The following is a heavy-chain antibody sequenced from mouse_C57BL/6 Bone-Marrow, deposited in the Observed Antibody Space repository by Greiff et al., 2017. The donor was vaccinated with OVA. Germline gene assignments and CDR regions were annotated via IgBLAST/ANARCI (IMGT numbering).Heavy chain of an antibody. V-gene: IGHV1-80*01. J-gene: IGHJ4*01. CDR2: IYPGDGDT. D-gene: IGHD2-3*01. Sequence: QVQLQQSGAELVKPGASVKISCKASGYAFSSYWMNWVKQRPGKGLEWIGQIYPGDGDTNYNEKFKGKATLTADKSSSTAYMQLRSLTSEDSAVYFCARSEWLLPLYWGQGTSVTVSS. CDR3: ARSEWLLPLY. CDR1: GYAFSSYW.